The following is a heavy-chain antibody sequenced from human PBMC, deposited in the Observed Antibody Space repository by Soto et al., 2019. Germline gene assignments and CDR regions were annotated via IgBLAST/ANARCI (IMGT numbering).Heavy chain of an antibody. CDR2: ISYDGSKK. CDR1: GFTFSSYG. V-gene: IGHV3-30*18. Sequence: QVQLVESGGGVVQPGRSLRLSCAASGFTFSSYGMHWVRQAPGKGLEWVAVISYDGSKKYYADSVKGRFTISRDNSKNTLYLQMNSLRAEDTAVYYCAKTGGSGSYYMYYFDYWGQGTLVTVSS. J-gene: IGHJ4*02. D-gene: IGHD3-10*01. CDR3: AKTGGSGSYYMYYFDY.